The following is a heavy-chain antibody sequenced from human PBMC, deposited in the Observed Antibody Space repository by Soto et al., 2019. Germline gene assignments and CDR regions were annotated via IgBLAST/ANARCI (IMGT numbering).Heavy chain of an antibody. CDR2: INPKSGGT. D-gene: IGHD1-26*01. CDR3: ARDLAKGGGSAGFDY. V-gene: IGHV1-2*02. J-gene: IGHJ4*02. Sequence: ASVKVSCKASGYTFTVYYMHWVRQAPGQGLEWMGWINPKSGGTMYPQKFQGRVTMTWDTSISTAYMALTRLRSDDTAVYYCARDLAKGGGSAGFDYWGQGTLVTVPQ. CDR1: GYTFTVYY.